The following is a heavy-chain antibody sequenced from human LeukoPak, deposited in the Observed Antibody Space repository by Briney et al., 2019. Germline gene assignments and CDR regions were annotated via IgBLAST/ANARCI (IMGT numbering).Heavy chain of an antibody. CDR2: IPNFGSKT. V-gene: IGHV3-30-3*01. Sequence: GGSLRLSCAASGFTFDRYSMHWVRQVPGKGLEWVAAIPNFGSKTFYADSVQGRFTISRDNSNNTVDLQMSSLRPEDTTVYYCARPYASGWHTPFPLDSWGQGTLVTVSS. J-gene: IGHJ4*02. D-gene: IGHD6-19*01. CDR1: GFTFDRYS. CDR3: ARPYASGWHTPFPLDS.